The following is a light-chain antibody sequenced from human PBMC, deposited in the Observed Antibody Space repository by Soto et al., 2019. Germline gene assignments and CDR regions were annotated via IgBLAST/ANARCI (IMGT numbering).Light chain of an antibody. CDR2: GAS. V-gene: IGKV3-20*01. J-gene: IGKJ1*01. Sequence: EIVLTQSPGSLSLSLGGRATLSCRASQSVYSAFFAWYQQKPGQPPRLLMYGASWRATGIPDRFSGRGSGTDFTLTSSRLEPEDFAVYYCQQYASSLTFGQGTKVEI. CDR3: QQYASSLT. CDR1: QSVYSAF.